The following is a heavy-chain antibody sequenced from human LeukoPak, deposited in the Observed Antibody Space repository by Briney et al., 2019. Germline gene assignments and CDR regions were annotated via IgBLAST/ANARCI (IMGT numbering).Heavy chain of an antibody. CDR1: GFTLSRYE. J-gene: IGHJ3*02. CDR3: ARGARSGAFDI. Sequence: GGAVRLSCADCGFTLSRYEKNWVGQAPGKGREGVSYISSSGCTIYYADYVKGRFTISKDNAKISLYLQMNSLRAEDTAVYYCARGARSGAFDIWGQGTMVTVSS. V-gene: IGHV3-48*03. CDR2: ISSSGCTI. D-gene: IGHD3-10*01.